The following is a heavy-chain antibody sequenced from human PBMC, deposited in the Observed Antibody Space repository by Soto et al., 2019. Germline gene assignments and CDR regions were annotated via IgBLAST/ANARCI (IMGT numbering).Heavy chain of an antibody. CDR2: IRSKANSYAT. V-gene: IGHV3-73*01. D-gene: IGHD2-15*01. J-gene: IGHJ5*02. CDR3: TRLSERYCIGCICYSVTPLFDR. CDR1: GFTFSGSA. Sequence: GGSLRLSCAASGFTFSGSAMHWVRQASGKGLEWVGRIRSKANSYATAYAASVKGRFTISRDDSKNTAYLQMNSLKTEDTAVYYCTRLSERYCIGCICYSVTPLFDRWGQGALVTVSS.